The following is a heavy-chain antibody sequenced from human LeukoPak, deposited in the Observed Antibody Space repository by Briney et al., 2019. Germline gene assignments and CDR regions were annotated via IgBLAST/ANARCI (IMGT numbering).Heavy chain of an antibody. Sequence: PGGSLRLSCAASGFTFSSYSMNWVRQAPGKGLEWVSSISSTSIYKYYADSVKGRFTISRDNAKDSLFLQMNSLRAEDTAIYYCARDPGIYCTNGICRDDYFDNWGQGTLVTVSS. CDR2: ISSTSIYK. V-gene: IGHV3-21*01. J-gene: IGHJ4*02. D-gene: IGHD2-8*01. CDR1: GFTFSSYS. CDR3: ARDPGIYCTNGICRDDYFDN.